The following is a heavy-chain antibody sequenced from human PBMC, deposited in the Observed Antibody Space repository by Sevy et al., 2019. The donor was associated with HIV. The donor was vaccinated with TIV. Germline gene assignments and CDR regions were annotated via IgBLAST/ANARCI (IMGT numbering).Heavy chain of an antibody. CDR3: ARDAGPYCTNGVCYDYYYYGMDV. CDR1: GFXFSSYE. CDR2: ISSSGSTI. Sequence: GGSLRLSCAASGFXFSSYEMNWVRQAPGKGLEWVSYISSSGSTIYYADSVKGRFTISRDNAKNSLYLQMNSLRAEDTAVYYCARDAGPYCTNGVCYDYYYYGMDVWGQGTTVTVSS. J-gene: IGHJ6*02. D-gene: IGHD2-8*01. V-gene: IGHV3-48*03.